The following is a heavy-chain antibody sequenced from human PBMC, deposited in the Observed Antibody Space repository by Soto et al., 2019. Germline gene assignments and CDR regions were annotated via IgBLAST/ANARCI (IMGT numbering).Heavy chain of an antibody. J-gene: IGHJ4*02. D-gene: IGHD3-10*01. CDR3: ATSFGSGYRAFDY. CDR2: IIPYLSVS. Sequence: QVQLVQSGAEVKKPGSSLRVSCKASGDTFNFYTINWVRQAPGLGLEWLGRIIPYLSVSNYAQKFQGRVTITADKSTSTAYMEVRSLRSEDTAMYYCATSFGSGYRAFDYWGQVALVTVSS. CDR1: GDTFNFYT. V-gene: IGHV1-69*02.